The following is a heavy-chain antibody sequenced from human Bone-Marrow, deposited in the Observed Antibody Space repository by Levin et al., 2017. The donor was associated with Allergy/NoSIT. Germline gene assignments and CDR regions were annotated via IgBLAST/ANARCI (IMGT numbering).Heavy chain of an antibody. CDR1: GYTFTRHF. CDR2: INPSRGST. J-gene: IGHJ4*02. D-gene: IGHD3-9*01. V-gene: IGHV1-46*03. CDR3: ARTAEGYDTLTGYFDY. Sequence: GESLKISCKASGYTFTRHFVFWVRQTPGQGLEWMGVINPSRGSTSYAQKFQGRVVMTSDTSTNTVYMELNSLRSEDTAVYYCARTAEGYDTLTGYFDYWGQGTLVTVSS.